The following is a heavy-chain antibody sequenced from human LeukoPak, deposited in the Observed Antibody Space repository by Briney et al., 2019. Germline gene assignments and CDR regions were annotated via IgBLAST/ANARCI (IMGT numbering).Heavy chain of an antibody. CDR1: GFTFNNYA. J-gene: IGHJ6*04. CDR2: ISGSDAGT. V-gene: IGHV3-23*01. D-gene: IGHD3-10*02. CDR3: AELGITMIGGV. Sequence: GGSLRLSCAASGFTFNNYAMSWVRQAPGKGLEWVSAISGSDAGTYYADSVKGRFTISRDNSKNTLYLQMNSLRAEDTAVYYCAELGITMIGGVWGKGTTVTISS.